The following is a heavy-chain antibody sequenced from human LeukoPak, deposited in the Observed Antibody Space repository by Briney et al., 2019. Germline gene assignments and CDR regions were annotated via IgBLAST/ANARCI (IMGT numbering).Heavy chain of an antibody. J-gene: IGHJ4*02. CDR2: ISGYNGKT. V-gene: IGHV1-18*01. D-gene: IGHD3-10*01. Sequence: ASVKVSCKASGYTFTSYGISWVRQAPGQGLEWMGWISGYNGKTNYAQKLQGRVTMTTDTSASTAYMELRSLRSDDTAVYYCARDYRDVLLWFGELSKWGQGTLVTVSS. CDR1: GYTFTSYG. CDR3: ARDYRDVLLWFGELSK.